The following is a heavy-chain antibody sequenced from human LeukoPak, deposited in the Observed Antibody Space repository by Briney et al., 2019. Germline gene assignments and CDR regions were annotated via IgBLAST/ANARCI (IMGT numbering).Heavy chain of an antibody. Sequence: PGGSLRLSCAASGFIVSSNYMSWVRQAPGKGLEWVSVIYSDGSTYHADSVKGRFTISRDNSKNTLYLQMNSLRAEDTAVYYCARALRGYSYVLDYWGQGTLVTVSS. D-gene: IGHD5-12*01. CDR2: IYSDGST. CDR3: ARALRGYSYVLDY. J-gene: IGHJ4*02. CDR1: GFIVSSNY. V-gene: IGHV3-53*01.